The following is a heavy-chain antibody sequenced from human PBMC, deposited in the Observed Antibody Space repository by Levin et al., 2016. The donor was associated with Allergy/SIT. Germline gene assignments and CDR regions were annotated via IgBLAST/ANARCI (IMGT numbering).Heavy chain of an antibody. J-gene: IGHJ3*02. CDR2: IYYSGST. V-gene: IGHV4-59*01. Sequence: SETLSLTCTVSGGSISSYYWSWIRQPPGKGLEWIGYIYYSGSTNYNPSLKSRVTISVDTSKNQFSLKLSSVTAADTAVYYCARASGPDDAFDIWGQGTMVTVSS. CDR1: GGSISSYY. CDR3: ARASGPDDAFDI.